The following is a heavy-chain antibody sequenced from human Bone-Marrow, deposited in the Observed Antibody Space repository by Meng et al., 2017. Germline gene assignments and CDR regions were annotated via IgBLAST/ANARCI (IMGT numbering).Heavy chain of an antibody. CDR2: MNPNSGNT. CDR3: ARDGLTMIRGVIID. Sequence: ASVKVSCKASGYTFTSYDINWVRQATGQGLEWMGWMNPNSGNTGYAQKFQGRVTMTRNTSISTACMELSSLRSEDTAVYYCARDGLTMIRGVIIDWGQGTLVTVSS. J-gene: IGHJ4*02. V-gene: IGHV1-8*01. D-gene: IGHD3-10*01. CDR1: GYTFTSYD.